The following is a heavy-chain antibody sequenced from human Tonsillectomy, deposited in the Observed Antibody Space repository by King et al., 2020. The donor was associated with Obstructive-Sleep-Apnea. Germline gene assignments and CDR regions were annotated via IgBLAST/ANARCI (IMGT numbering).Heavy chain of an antibody. D-gene: IGHD6-19*01. Sequence: VQLQESGPGLVKPSETLSLTCTVSGGSITSYYWSWIRQPPGKGLEWIGYIYYTGSANYNPSLKSRVTISVDTSKNQFSLRLSSVTAADTAVFYCAGEWLGVDYWGQGTLVTVSS. CDR3: AGEWLGVDY. CDR1: GGSITSYY. V-gene: IGHV4-59*01. J-gene: IGHJ4*02. CDR2: IYYTGSA.